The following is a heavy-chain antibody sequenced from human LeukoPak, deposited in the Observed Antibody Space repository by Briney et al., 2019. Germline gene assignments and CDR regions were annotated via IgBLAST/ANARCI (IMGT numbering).Heavy chain of an antibody. D-gene: IGHD2-15*01. V-gene: IGHV5-51*01. Sequence: GESMKISCKASGYRFTTYWIGWVRQMPGKGLEWMGIIYPGDSDTTYSPSFQGQVTISADKSISTASLQWSSLKASDTAMYYCARHRCATCCQDTNFDYWGQGTLVTVSS. J-gene: IGHJ4*02. CDR1: GYRFTTYW. CDR3: ARHRCATCCQDTNFDY. CDR2: IYPGDSDT.